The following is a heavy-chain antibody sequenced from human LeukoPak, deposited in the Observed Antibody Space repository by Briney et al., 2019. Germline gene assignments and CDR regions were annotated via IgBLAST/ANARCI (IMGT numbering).Heavy chain of an antibody. CDR2: IYHSGST. CDR1: GGSISSGGYS. Sequence: PSQTLSLTCVVSGGSISSGGYSWSWIRQPPGKGLEWIGYIYHSGSTYYNLSLKSRVTISVDRSKNQFSLKLNSVTAADTAVYYCAREALGIFDYWGQGTLVTVSS. V-gene: IGHV4-30-2*01. J-gene: IGHJ4*02. CDR3: AREALGIFDY. D-gene: IGHD7-27*01.